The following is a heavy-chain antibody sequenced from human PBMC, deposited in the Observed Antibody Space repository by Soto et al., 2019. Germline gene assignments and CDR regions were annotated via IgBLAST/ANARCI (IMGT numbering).Heavy chain of an antibody. J-gene: IGHJ4*02. Sequence: QVTLKESGPVLVKPTEPLTLTCTVSGFSLSNARMGVSWIRQPPGKALEWLAHIFSNDGKSYSTSLKSRLTISKDTSKSQVVLNMANMDPVDTATYYCARIQKHIVVVPAADYFDNWGQGTLVTVSS. V-gene: IGHV2-26*01. CDR3: ARIQKHIVVVPAADYFDN. CDR2: IFSNDGK. D-gene: IGHD2-2*01. CDR1: GFSLSNARMG.